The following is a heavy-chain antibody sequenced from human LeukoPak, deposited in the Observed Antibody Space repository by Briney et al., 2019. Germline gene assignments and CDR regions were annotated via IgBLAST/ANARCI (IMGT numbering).Heavy chain of an antibody. J-gene: IGHJ5*02. CDR1: GGSISNYY. CDR3: ARAAVAGNLAGRWFDP. D-gene: IGHD6-19*01. CDR2: IYYSGST. Sequence: PSETLSLTCTVSGGSISNYYWSWIRQPPGKELEWIGYIYYSGSTKYKSSLKSRVTISVDTSKNQFSLRMTSVTAADTAVYYCARAAVAGNLAGRWFDPWGQGTLVTVSS. V-gene: IGHV4-59*01.